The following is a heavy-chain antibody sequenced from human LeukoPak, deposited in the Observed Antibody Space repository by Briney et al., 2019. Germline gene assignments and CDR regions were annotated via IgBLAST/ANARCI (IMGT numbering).Heavy chain of an antibody. CDR1: GGTFSIYA. D-gene: IGHD2-2*01. V-gene: IGHV1-69*13. CDR2: IIPIFGTA. J-gene: IGHJ4*02. CDR3: ARSVGYCSSTTCWYYFDY. Sequence: ASVKVSCKASGGTFSIYAISWVRQAPGQGLEWMGGIIPIFGTANYAQKFQGRVTITADESTSTTYMELSSLRSEDTAVYYCARSVGYCSSTTCWYYFDYWGQGTLVTVSS.